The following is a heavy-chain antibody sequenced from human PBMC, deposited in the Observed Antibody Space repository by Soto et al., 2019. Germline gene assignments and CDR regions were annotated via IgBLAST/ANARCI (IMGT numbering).Heavy chain of an antibody. D-gene: IGHD3-3*01. CDR3: ARVFGFLEWLFEY. J-gene: IGHJ4*02. Sequence: GGSLRLSCAASGFIFSNYDMSWVRQAPGKGLDWVSTISGSGKNTYYADSVKGRFTVSRDNSKNTLYLQMNSLRAEDTAVYYCARVFGFLEWLFEYWGQGTLVTVSS. CDR1: GFIFSNYD. V-gene: IGHV3-23*01. CDR2: ISGSGKNT.